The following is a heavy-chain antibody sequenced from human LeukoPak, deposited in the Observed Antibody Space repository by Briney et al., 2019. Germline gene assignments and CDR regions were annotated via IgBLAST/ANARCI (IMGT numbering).Heavy chain of an antibody. CDR2: INCDGSST. CDR1: GFTLSSYW. D-gene: IGHD5-18*01. V-gene: IGHV3-74*01. J-gene: IGHJ4*02. Sequence: GGSLRLSCAASGFTLSSYWMHWVRQAPGKGLVWLSRINCDGSSTSYADSVKGRFTISRDNAKNTLYLQMNSLRAEDTAVYYCARGKRGYSYGFDYWGQGTLVTVSS. CDR3: ARGKRGYSYGFDY.